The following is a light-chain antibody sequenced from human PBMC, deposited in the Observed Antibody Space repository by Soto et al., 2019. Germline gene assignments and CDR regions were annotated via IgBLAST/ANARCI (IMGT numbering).Light chain of an antibody. CDR1: SSDVGAYDY. V-gene: IGLV2-8*01. J-gene: IGLJ2*01. CDR3: SSSAGINNVI. Sequence: QSALTQPPSAAGAPGQSVTISCTGPSSDVGAYDYVSWYQQESGKAPKLLLYEVTKRPSGVPDRFSGSKSGTTASLTVSGLQAEDEADYYCSSSAGINNVIFGAGTKLTVL. CDR2: EVT.